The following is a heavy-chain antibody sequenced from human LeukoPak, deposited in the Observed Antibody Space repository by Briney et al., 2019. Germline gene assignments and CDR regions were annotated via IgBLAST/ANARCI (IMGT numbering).Heavy chain of an antibody. Sequence: ASVKVSCKASGYTFNRHGISWVRQAPGQGPEWMGWISCYNGDTHYAQNYQGRLTMTTDTSTSTAYMELRSLRSDGTAVYYCARDPSNTRGHNAWFDYWGQGTPVTVSS. CDR3: ARDPSNTRGHNAWFDY. CDR2: ISCYNGDT. J-gene: IGHJ5*01. D-gene: IGHD2-8*01. CDR1: GYTFNRHG. V-gene: IGHV1-18*01.